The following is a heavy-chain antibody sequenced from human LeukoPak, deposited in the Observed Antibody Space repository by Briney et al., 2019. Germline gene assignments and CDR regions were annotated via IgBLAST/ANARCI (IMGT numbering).Heavy chain of an antibody. CDR2: IYYSGGT. J-gene: IGHJ4*02. CDR1: GGSISSYY. D-gene: IGHD1-26*01. V-gene: IGHV4-59*08. CDR3: ARVPQSPYSGSYYVDFYFDY. Sequence: SETLSLTCTVSGGSISSYYWSWIRQPPGKGLEWIGYIYYSGGTNYNPSLKSRVTISVDTSKNQFSLKLSSVTAADTAVYYCARVPQSPYSGSYYVDFYFDYWGQGTLVTVSS.